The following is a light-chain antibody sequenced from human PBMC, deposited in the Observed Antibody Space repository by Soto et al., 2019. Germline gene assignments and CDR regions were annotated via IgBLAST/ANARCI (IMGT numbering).Light chain of an antibody. CDR2: DAA. CDR3: QQINGSPWT. CDR1: PAIASF. Sequence: IQLTQSPSSLSASVGDRVTITCRASPAIASFLAWYQQKPGTAPKLLIYDAATLQSGVPSRFSGSRSGTEYTLTIGSLQPEDFATYYCQQINGSPWTFGQWTKVDIK. J-gene: IGKJ1*01. V-gene: IGKV1-9*01.